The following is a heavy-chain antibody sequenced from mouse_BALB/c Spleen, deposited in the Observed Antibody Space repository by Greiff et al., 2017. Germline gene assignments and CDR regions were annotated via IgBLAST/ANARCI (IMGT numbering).Heavy chain of an antibody. Sequence: EVQLVESGPGLVKPSQSLSLTCTVTGYSITSDYAWNWIRQFPGNKLEWMGYISYSGSTSYNPSLKSRISITRDTSKNQFFLQLNSVTTEDTATYYCARSWGNYVDYAMDYWGQGTSVTVSS. CDR2: ISYSGST. CDR3: ARSWGNYVDYAMDY. CDR1: GYSITSDYA. V-gene: IGHV3-2*02. J-gene: IGHJ4*01. D-gene: IGHD2-1*01.